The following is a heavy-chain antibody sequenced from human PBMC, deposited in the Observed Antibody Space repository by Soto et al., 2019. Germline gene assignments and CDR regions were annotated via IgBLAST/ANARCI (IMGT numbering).Heavy chain of an antibody. D-gene: IGHD5-12*01. CDR2: IWYDGSNK. J-gene: IGHJ4*02. V-gene: IGHV3-33*06. Sequence: GGSLRLSCAASGFTFSSYGMHWVRQAPGKGLEWVAVIWYDGSNKYYADSVKGRFTISRDNSKNTLYLQMNSLRAEDTAVYYCAKGIYSGYGPFDYWGQGTLVTVSS. CDR3: AKGIYSGYGPFDY. CDR1: GFTFSSYG.